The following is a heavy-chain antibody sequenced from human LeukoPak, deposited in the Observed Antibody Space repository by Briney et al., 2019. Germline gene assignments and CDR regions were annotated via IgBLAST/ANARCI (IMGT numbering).Heavy chain of an antibody. V-gene: IGHV1-24*01. Sequence: ASVKVSCKVSGYTLTELSMHWVRQAPGKGLEWMGGFDPEDGETIYAQKFQGRVTMTEDTSTDTAYMELSSLRSEDTAVYYCARTRFLEWLLPDYYYYYMDVWGKGTTVTVSS. CDR1: GYTLTELS. CDR2: FDPEDGET. CDR3: ARTRFLEWLLPDYYYYYMDV. D-gene: IGHD3-3*01. J-gene: IGHJ6*03.